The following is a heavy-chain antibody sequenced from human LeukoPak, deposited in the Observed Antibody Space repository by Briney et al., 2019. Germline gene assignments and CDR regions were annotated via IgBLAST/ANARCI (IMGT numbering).Heavy chain of an antibody. J-gene: IGHJ4*02. CDR1: GFTFSSYE. D-gene: IGHD3-22*01. CDR2: ISSSGSTI. V-gene: IGHV3-48*03. CDR3: ARGYDSSGYYYKYFAY. Sequence: PGGSLRLSCAASGFTFSSYEMNCVRQAPGKGLEWVSYISSSGSTIYYADSVKGRFTISRDNAKNSLYLQMNSLRAEDTAVYYCARGYDSSGYYYKYFAYWGQGTLVTVSS.